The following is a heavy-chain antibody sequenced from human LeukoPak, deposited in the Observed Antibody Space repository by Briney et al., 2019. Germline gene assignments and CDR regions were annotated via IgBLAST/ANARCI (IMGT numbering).Heavy chain of an antibody. J-gene: IGHJ4*02. CDR3: ATSGYSSSWYFG. CDR2: ISSSSSYI. Sequence: GGSLRLSCAASGFTFSSYSMNWVRQAPGKGLEWVSSISSSSSYIYSADSVKGRFTISRDNAKNSLYLQMNSLRAEDTAVYYCATSGYSSSWYFGWGQGTLVTVSS. V-gene: IGHV3-21*01. CDR1: GFTFSSYS. D-gene: IGHD6-13*01.